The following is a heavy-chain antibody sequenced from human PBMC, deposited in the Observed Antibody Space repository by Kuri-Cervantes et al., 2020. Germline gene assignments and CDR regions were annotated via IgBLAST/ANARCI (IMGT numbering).Heavy chain of an antibody. D-gene: IGHD6-19*01. Sequence: GESLKISCAASGFTVSSNYMSWVRQAPGKGLEWVSVIYSGGSTYYADSVKGRFTISRDNSKNTLFLQMNSLRAGDTAIYYCAKDSHSSGWYGVDYWGQGTLVTVSS. J-gene: IGHJ4*02. CDR2: IYSGGST. CDR3: AKDSHSSGWYGVDY. V-gene: IGHV3-53*01. CDR1: GFTVSSNY.